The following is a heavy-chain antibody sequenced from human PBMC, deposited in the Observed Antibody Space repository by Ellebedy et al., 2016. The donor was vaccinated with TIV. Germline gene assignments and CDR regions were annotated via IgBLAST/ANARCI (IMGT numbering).Heavy chain of an antibody. D-gene: IGHD2-21*01. CDR3: AKARGSSVIDYNYFGMDV. V-gene: IGHV3-23*01. CDR2: ISATGGTT. J-gene: IGHJ6*02. Sequence: GESLKISXTASGFNFSKYAISWVRQAAGKGLEWVSGISATGGTTYYADSVKGRFTISRNNSKNTLSLQMSSLRAEDTAVYYCAKARGSSVIDYNYFGMDVWGHGTTVTVSS. CDR1: GFNFSKYA.